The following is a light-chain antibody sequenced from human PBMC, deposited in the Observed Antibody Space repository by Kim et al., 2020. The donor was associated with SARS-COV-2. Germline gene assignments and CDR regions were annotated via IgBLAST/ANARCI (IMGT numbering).Light chain of an antibody. Sequence: EIVLTQSPVTVSLSPGERATLSCRTSQTIGNNYLGWYQQKPGQAPRLLISDASRRATGIPARFSGSGSGTDFTLTITRLESEDFAVFYCQQYGKSPITFGGGTKVDIK. CDR3: QQYGKSPIT. CDR1: QTIGNNY. V-gene: IGKV3-20*01. CDR2: DAS. J-gene: IGKJ4*01.